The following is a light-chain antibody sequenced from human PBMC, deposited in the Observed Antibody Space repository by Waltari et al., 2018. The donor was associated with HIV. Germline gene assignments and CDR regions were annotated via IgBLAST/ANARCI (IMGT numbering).Light chain of an antibody. J-gene: IGLJ3*02. V-gene: IGLV10-54*04. CDR3: SAWDSSLSARV. CDR2: RNN. Sequence: QAGLTQPPSVSKGLRQTATLTCTGDSNNVGNQGVAWLQQHPGHPPKLLSYRNNNRPSGISERFSASRSGKTASLTITGLQPEDEADYYCSAWDSSLSARVFGGGTKLTVL. CDR1: SNNVGNQG.